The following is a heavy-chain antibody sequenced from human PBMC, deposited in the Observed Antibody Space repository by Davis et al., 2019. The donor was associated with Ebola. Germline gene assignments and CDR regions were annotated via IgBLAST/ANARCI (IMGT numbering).Heavy chain of an antibody. CDR2: IKSDGIIT. V-gene: IGHV3-74*01. CDR3: VRDMKFGYGDFYGMDV. CDR1: GFSFSNSW. Sequence: GESLKISCVASGFSFSNSWMHWVRQVPGKGLVWVSRIKSDGIITNYADFVKGRFSISRDNAKNTLYLQMNSLRAEDMAIYYCVRDMKFGYGDFYGMDVWGQGTTVIVSS. D-gene: IGHD4-17*01. J-gene: IGHJ6*02.